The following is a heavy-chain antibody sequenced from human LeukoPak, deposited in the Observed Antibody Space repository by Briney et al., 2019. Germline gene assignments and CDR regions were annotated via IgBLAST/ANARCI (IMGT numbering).Heavy chain of an antibody. CDR1: GFTFSSYA. V-gene: IGHV3-23*01. CDR2: IGGSGGST. Sequence: PGGSLRLSCAASGFTFSSYAMSWVRQAPGKGLEWVSAIGGSGGSTYYADSLKGRFTISRDNYKNTLYMQMNSLRAEDTAVYYCAKERNIVVVVAATNWGQGTLVTVSS. J-gene: IGHJ4*02. CDR3: AKERNIVVVVAATN. D-gene: IGHD2-15*01.